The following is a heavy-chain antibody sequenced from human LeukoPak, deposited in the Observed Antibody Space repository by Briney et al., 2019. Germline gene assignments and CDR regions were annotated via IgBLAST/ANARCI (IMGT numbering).Heavy chain of an antibody. Sequence: PGGSLRLSCAASGFTFDNYGINWVRQAPGKGLEWVSSISSSSSYIYYADSVKGRFTISRDNAKNSLYLQMNSLRAEDTAVYYCALWAGTGDYWGQGTLVTVSS. CDR2: ISSSSSYI. CDR3: ALWAGTGDY. J-gene: IGHJ4*02. D-gene: IGHD1-1*01. V-gene: IGHV3-21*01. CDR1: GFTFDNYG.